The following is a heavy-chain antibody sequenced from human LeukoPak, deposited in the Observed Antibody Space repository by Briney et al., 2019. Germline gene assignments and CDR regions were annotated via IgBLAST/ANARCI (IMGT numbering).Heavy chain of an antibody. CDR1: GFTFSSYG. V-gene: IGHV3-33*01. CDR2: IWYDGSNK. CDR3: ASDVYDFCSGYHKERANWFDP. D-gene: IGHD3-3*01. Sequence: PGRSLRLSCAASGFTFSSYGMHWVRQAPGKGLEWVAVIWYDGSNKYYADSVKGRFTISRDNSKNTLYLQMNSLRAEDTAVYYCASDVYDFCSGYHKERANWFDPWGQGTLVTVSS. J-gene: IGHJ5*02.